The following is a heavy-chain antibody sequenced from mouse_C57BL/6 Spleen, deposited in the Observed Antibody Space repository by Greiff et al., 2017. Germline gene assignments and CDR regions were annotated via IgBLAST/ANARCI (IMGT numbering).Heavy chain of an antibody. CDR3: ARGPYGRYFDY. D-gene: IGHD1-1*01. J-gene: IGHJ2*01. CDR1: GFTFSSYA. Sequence: EVMLVESGGGLVKPGGSLKLSCAASGFTFSSYAMSWVRQTPEKRLEWVATISDGGSYTYYPDNVKGRFTISRDNAKNNLYLQMSHLKSEDTAMYYCARGPYGRYFDYWGQGTTLTVSS. CDR2: ISDGGSYT. V-gene: IGHV5-4*03.